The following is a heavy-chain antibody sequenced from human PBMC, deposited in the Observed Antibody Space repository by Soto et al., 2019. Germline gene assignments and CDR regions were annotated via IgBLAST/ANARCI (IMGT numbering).Heavy chain of an antibody. Sequence: QVQLVESGGGVVQPGRSLRLSCAASGFTFSSYGMHWVRQAPGKGLEWVAVISYDGSNKYYADSVKGRITISRDNSKNTLYLQMNSLRAEDTAVYYCAKDSYGYSYGYHWGQGTLVTVSS. V-gene: IGHV3-30*18. CDR2: ISYDGSNK. CDR3: AKDSYGYSYGYH. CDR1: GFTFSSYG. J-gene: IGHJ5*02. D-gene: IGHD5-18*01.